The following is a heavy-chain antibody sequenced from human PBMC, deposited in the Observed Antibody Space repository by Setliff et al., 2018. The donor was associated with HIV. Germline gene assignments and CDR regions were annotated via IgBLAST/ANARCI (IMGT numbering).Heavy chain of an antibody. CDR3: TRESIAIAVADNNFDY. V-gene: IGHV3-74*01. D-gene: IGHD6-19*01. CDR2: INSDGSAR. J-gene: IGHJ4*02. CDR1: GFTFSNHW. Sequence: PGGSLRLSCEASGFTFSNHWMHWVRQAPGKGLLWVSRINSDGSARGYADSVKGRFTISRDNAKNTLYLQMNSLRAEDTAVYYCTRESIAIAVADNNFDYWGQGTLVTVSS.